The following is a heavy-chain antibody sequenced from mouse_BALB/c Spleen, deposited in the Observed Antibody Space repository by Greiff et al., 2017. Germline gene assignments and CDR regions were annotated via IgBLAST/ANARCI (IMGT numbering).Heavy chain of an antibody. CDR1: GFTFSDYY. CDR3: ARDYYGSSYWFAY. V-gene: IGHV5-4*02. D-gene: IGHD1-1*01. Sequence: DVHLVESGGGLVKPGGSLKLSCAASGFTFSDYYMYWVRQTPEKRLEWVATISDGGSYTYYPDSVKGRFTISRDNAKNNLYLQMSSLKSEDTAMYYCARDYYGSSYWFAYWGQGTLVTVSA. CDR2: ISDGGSYT. J-gene: IGHJ3*01.